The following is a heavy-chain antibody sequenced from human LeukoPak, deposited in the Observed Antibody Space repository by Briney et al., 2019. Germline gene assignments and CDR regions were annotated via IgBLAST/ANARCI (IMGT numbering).Heavy chain of an antibody. D-gene: IGHD1-1*01. CDR2: INHSGST. Sequence: MPSETLSLTCAVYGGSFSGYYWSWIRQPPGEGLEWIGEINHSGSTNYNPSLKSRVTISVDTSKNQFSLKLSSVTAADTAVYYCARVGNGRPRSRSFDPWGQGTLVTVSS. CDR3: ARVGNGRPRSRSFDP. CDR1: GGSFSGYY. J-gene: IGHJ5*02. V-gene: IGHV4-34*01.